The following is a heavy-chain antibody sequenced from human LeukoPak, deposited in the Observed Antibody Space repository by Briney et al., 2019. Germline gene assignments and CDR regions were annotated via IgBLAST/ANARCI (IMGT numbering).Heavy chain of an antibody. V-gene: IGHV4-59*01. Sequence: PSETLSLTCTVSGGSISSYYWSWIRQPPGKGLECIGYIYYSGSTNYNPSLKSRVTISVDTSKNQFSLKLSSVTAADTAVYYCATTVVTPGGFDYWGQGTLVTVSS. D-gene: IGHD4-17*01. CDR2: IYYSGST. CDR1: GGSISSYY. J-gene: IGHJ4*02. CDR3: ATTVVTPGGFDY.